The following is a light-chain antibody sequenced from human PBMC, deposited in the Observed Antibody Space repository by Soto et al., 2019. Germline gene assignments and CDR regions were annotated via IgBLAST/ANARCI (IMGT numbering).Light chain of an antibody. CDR2: KAS. J-gene: IGKJ1*01. CDR3: KQYNSYSGT. V-gene: IGKV1-5*03. Sequence: DIQMTQFPSTLSASVGDRVTITCRASQSISSWLAWYQQKPGKAPKLLIYKASSLESGVPSRFSGSGSGTEFTLTISSLQTDDFVTYYCKQYNSYSGTFGQGTKVEIK. CDR1: QSISSW.